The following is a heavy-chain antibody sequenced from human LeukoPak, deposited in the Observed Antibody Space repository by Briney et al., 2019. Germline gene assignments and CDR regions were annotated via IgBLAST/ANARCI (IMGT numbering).Heavy chain of an antibody. J-gene: IGHJ4*02. V-gene: IGHV3-72*01. CDR3: VRDGLFAGTHLFDC. CDR2: SRNKVYSCTT. Sequence: GGTLRLSCAASGFTFSDHFMVWVRQAPGKGLEWVGRSRNKVYSCTTEYAASVKGRFDISRDDSQNLLYLQMNNLKTEDTAVYFCVRDGLFAGTHLFDCWGQGTLVTVSS. CDR1: GFTFSDHF.